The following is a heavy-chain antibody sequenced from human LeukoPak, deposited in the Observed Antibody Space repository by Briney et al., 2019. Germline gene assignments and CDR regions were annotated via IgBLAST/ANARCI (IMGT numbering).Heavy chain of an antibody. CDR1: GGSISSSSYY. V-gene: IGHV4-39*01. CDR3: ARLMAVAGPERFFDL. CDR2: VFYSGST. Sequence: SETLSLTCTVSGGSISSSSYYWGWIRLPPGRGLEWIGHVFYSGSTYYNPSLKSRVTISVDTSKNQFSLKLTSLSATDTAIYYCARLMAVAGPERFFDLWGRGTLVTVSS. J-gene: IGHJ2*01. D-gene: IGHD6-19*01.